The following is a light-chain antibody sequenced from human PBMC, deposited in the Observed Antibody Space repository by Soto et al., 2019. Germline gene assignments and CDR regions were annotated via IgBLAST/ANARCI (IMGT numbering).Light chain of an antibody. J-gene: IGLJ3*02. CDR2: DVN. CDR1: SGDVGGSNS. V-gene: IGLV2-14*01. CDR3: SSYTSVSTLV. Sequence: QSALTQPASVSGSPGQSITISCTETSGDVGGSNSVSWYQHHPGKAPKLMIYDVNNRPSGVSNRFSGSKSGNTASLTISGLQPDDEADYYCSSYTSVSTLVFGGGTKLTVL.